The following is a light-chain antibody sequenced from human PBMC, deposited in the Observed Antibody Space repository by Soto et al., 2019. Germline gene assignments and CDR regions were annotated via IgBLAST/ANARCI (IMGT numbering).Light chain of an antibody. CDR2: DVT. V-gene: IGLV2-11*01. J-gene: IGLJ1*01. CDR3: CSYAGIIYV. Sequence: QSALTQPRSVSGSPEQSVTISCTGTSSDVGGYNYVSWYQQHPGKAPKLMIYDVTKRPSGVPDRFSGSKSGNTASLTISGLQAEDEADYYCCSYAGIIYVFGTGTKLTVL. CDR1: SSDVGGYNY.